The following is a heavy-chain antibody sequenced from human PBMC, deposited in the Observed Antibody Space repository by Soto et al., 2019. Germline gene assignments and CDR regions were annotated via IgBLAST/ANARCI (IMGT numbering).Heavy chain of an antibody. Sequence: QVQLVQSGAEVKKPGASVKVSCKASGYTFTSYDINWVRQATGQGLEWMGWMNPNSGNTAYAQKLLGRVTMTRNTPISTAYVELRSLRPEDTAVYYCARERTRGFDPWGQGTLVTVSS. CDR1: GYTFTSYD. J-gene: IGHJ5*02. CDR2: MNPNSGNT. CDR3: ARERTRGFDP. V-gene: IGHV1-8*01.